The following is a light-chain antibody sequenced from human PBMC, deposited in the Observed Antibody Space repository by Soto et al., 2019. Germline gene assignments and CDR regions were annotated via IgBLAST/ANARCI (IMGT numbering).Light chain of an antibody. J-gene: IGKJ2*01. CDR2: AAS. CDR3: HHYDSSPPYT. V-gene: IGKV3-20*01. CDR1: RSFASSY. Sequence: EIVLTQSPATLSLSPGERATLSCRASRSFASSYLAWYQHKPGQAPRLLIYAASSRATGIPDRFIGSGSGTDFTLTISRLESDDSAVYYCHHYDSSPPYTFGQGTKLESK.